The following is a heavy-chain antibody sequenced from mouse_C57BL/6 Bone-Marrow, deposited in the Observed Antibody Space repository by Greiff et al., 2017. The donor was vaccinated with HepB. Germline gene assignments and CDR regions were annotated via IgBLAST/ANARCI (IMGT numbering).Heavy chain of an antibody. Sequence: QVQLKQPGAELVRPGSSVKLSCKASGYTFTSYWMHWVKQRPIQGLEWIGDIYPGSGSTNYNEKFKSKATLTVDTSSSTAYMQLSSLTSEDSAVYYCARRRTAHYAMDYWGQGTSVTVSS. D-gene: IGHD3-2*01. CDR2: IYPGSGST. J-gene: IGHJ4*01. CDR1: GYTFTSYW. V-gene: IGHV1-55*01. CDR3: ARRRTAHYAMDY.